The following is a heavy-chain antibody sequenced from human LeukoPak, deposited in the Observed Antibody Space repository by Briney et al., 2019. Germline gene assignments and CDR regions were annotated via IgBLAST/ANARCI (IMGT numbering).Heavy chain of an antibody. CDR3: ASRYCSGGSCYSGPFDY. V-gene: IGHV4-39*01. CDR2: IYYSGST. D-gene: IGHD2-15*01. J-gene: IGHJ4*02. Sequence: ASETLSLTCTVSGGSISSSGYYWGWIRQPPGKGLEWIGTIYYSGSTYYNPSLKSRVTISVDTSKNQFSLKLSSVTAADTAVYYCASRYCSGGSCYSGPFDYWGQGTLVTVSS. CDR1: GGSISSSGYY.